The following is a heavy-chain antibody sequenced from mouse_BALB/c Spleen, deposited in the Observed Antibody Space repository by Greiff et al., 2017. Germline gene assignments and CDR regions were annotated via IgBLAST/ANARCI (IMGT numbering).Heavy chain of an antibody. J-gene: IGHJ4*01. CDR1: GYTFTSYY. D-gene: IGHD1-1*01. CDR3: ARWEGYYGRGSMDY. CDR2: IYPGNVNT. Sequence: VKLMESGPELVKPGASVRISCKASGYTFTSYYIHWVKQRPGQGLEWIGWIYPGNVNTKYNEKFKGKATLTADKSSSTAYMQLSSLTSEDSAVYFCARWEGYYGRGSMDYWGQGTSVTVSS. V-gene: IGHV1S56*01.